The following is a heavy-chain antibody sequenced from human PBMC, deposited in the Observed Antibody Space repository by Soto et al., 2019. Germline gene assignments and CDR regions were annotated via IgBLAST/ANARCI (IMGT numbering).Heavy chain of an antibody. J-gene: IGHJ6*02. D-gene: IGHD7-27*01. V-gene: IGHV4-4*02. CDR1: GDSITTYKW. CDR2: IYDSGNT. Sequence: SETLSPTCGVSGDSITTYKWWTWVRQTPGKGLEWIGEIYDSGNTRYNPSLKSRVTISKDTSKNELSLKLNSVTVADTAVYYCATCQLGEYYYAMDIWGQGTTVTV. CDR3: ATCQLGEYYYAMDI.